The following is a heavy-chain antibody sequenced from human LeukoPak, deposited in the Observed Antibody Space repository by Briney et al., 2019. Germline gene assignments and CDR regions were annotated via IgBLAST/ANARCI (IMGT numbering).Heavy chain of an antibody. CDR2: IIPIFGTA. CDR3: ARDRLGVLTGYFDY. CDR1: GGTFSSYA. J-gene: IGHJ4*02. D-gene: IGHD3-9*01. V-gene: IGHV1-69*13. Sequence: SVTVSCTAPGGTFSSYAISWVRQAPGQGLEWMGGIIPIFGTANYAQKFQGRVTITADESTSTAYMELSSLRSEDTAVYYCARDRLGVLTGYFDYWGQGTLVTVSS.